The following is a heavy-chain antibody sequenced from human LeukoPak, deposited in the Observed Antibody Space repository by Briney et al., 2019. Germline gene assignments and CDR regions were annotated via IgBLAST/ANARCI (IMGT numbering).Heavy chain of an antibody. CDR3: AGGSFSADAPLVLDYFHH. Sequence: GASVKVSCKASGYTFTSYGISWVRQAPGQGLEWMVWINPNSGGTNYAQKFQGRVTMTRDTSISTAYMELSRLKSDDTAVYYCAGGSFSADAPLVLDYFHHWGQGTLVTVSS. CDR2: INPNSGGT. V-gene: IGHV1-2*02. J-gene: IGHJ1*01. D-gene: IGHD5-18*01. CDR1: GYTFTSYG.